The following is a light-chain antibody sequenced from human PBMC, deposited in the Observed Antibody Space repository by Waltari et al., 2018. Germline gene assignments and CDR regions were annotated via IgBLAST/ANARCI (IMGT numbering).Light chain of an antibody. J-gene: IGKJ1*01. CDR2: KAS. CDR3: QQYNTYWT. CDR1: KNIVTW. Sequence: DIQMTQSPSTLSASVGDRVTITCRASKNIVTWLTWYQQKPGKAPKVLIYKASNLKSGVPSRFSGSGSGTEFTLTINSLQPDDFATYYCQQYNTYWTFGQGTKVEIK. V-gene: IGKV1-5*03.